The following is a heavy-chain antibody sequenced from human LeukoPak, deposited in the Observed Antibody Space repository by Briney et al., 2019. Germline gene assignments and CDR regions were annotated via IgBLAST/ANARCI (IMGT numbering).Heavy chain of an antibody. D-gene: IGHD3-16*01. CDR2: INPNTGGT. J-gene: IGHJ4*02. CDR3: AREGKRYGDANRECLEL. V-gene: IGHV1-2*02. CDR1: GYTFTGYY. Sequence: GASVKVSYSPSGYTFTGYYMHGVRQAPGQGLEWMGWINPNTGGTNYAQQFQGRVTMTRDTSISTAYMELSSLRSDDTAVYYCAREGKRYGDANRECLELRGQGTLVIVSS.